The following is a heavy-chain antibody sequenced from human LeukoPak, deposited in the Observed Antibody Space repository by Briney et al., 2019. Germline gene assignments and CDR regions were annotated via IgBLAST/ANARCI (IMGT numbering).Heavy chain of an antibody. CDR3: ARNIGAVADGGDY. J-gene: IGHJ4*02. CDR2: INTANGNT. V-gene: IGHV1-3*04. CDR1: GYTFTNYA. Sequence: GASVKVSCKASGYTFTNYALRWVRQAPGQRLEWMGWINTANGNTKYSENFQGRVTITRDTSASTAYMELSSLRYEDTALYYCARNIGAVADGGDYWGQGTLVIVSP. D-gene: IGHD6-19*01.